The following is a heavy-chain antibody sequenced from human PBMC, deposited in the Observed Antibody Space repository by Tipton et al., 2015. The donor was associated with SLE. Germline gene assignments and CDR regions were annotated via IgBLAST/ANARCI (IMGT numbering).Heavy chain of an antibody. V-gene: IGHV4-61*02. CDR2: IYTSGST. J-gene: IGHJ5*02. Sequence: LRLSCTVSGCSISSGSYYWSWIRQPAGRGLEWIGRIYTSGSTNYNPSLKSRVTISVDTSKNQFSLKLSSVTAADTAVYYCARANPEFDPWGQGTLVTVSS. CDR1: GCSISSGSYY. CDR3: ARANPEFDP.